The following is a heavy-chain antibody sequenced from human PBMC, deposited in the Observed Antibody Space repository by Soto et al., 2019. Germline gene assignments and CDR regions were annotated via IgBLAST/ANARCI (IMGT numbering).Heavy chain of an antibody. J-gene: IGHJ4*02. Sequence: GGSLRLSCAASGFTFSSYAMSWVRQAPGKGLEWVSAISGSGGSTYYADSVKGRFTISRDNSKNTLYLQMNSLRAEDTAVYYCARFNQYYDFWSGYHYWGQGTLVTVSS. CDR2: ISGSGGST. CDR3: ARFNQYYDFWSGYHY. V-gene: IGHV3-23*01. CDR1: GFTFSSYA. D-gene: IGHD3-3*01.